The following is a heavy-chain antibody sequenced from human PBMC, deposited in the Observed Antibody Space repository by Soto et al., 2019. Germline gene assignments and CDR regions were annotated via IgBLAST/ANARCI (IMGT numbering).Heavy chain of an antibody. Sequence: ESGGGVVQPGRSLRLSCAASGFTFTNYGMHWVRQAPGKGLEWVAVIWYDGSNKYYADSVKGRFTISKDNSQNTLYLQMNNLRAEDTAMYYCTRVPYGVSRYYFDSWGQGPLVTVSS. CDR2: IWYDGSNK. CDR3: TRVPYGVSRYYFDS. D-gene: IGHD2-8*01. V-gene: IGHV3-33*01. J-gene: IGHJ4*02. CDR1: GFTFTNYG.